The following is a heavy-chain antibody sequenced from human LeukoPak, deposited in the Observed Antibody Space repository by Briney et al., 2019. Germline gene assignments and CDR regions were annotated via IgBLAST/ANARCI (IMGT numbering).Heavy chain of an antibody. D-gene: IGHD4-17*01. Sequence: PSETLSLTCAVYNGSFSGHYWSWIRQPPGKGLEWIGEINHNGRTTYKPSLKSRVTISVDTSKNQFSLKLSSVTAADTAVYYCARNPGSDYPEWWGQGILVTVSS. J-gene: IGHJ4*02. CDR1: NGSFSGHY. CDR2: INHNGRT. V-gene: IGHV4-34*01. CDR3: ARNPGSDYPEW.